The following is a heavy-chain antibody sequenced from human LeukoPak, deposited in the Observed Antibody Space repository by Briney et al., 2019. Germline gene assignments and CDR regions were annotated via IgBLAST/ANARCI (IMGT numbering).Heavy chain of an antibody. Sequence: SETLSLTCTVSGGSISSYYWSWIRQPPGKGLEWIGYIYYSGSTNYNPSLKSRVTITIDTSKNQFSLKLSSVTAADTAVYYCARGRANYDSTGYYYWGQGILVTVSS. J-gene: IGHJ4*02. V-gene: IGHV4-59*01. CDR2: IYYSGST. CDR1: GGSISSYY. D-gene: IGHD3-22*01. CDR3: ARGRANYDSTGYYY.